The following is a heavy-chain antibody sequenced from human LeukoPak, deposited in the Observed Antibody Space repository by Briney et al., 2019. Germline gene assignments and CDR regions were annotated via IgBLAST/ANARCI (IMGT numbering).Heavy chain of an antibody. CDR1: GYSFTSFG. Sequence: ASVKVSCKASGYSFTSFGLRWVRQAPGQGLEWMGWISTYNGNTNYAQKFQGRVTMTTDTSTTTVYMELRSLTSGDTAVYYCARGTYRDADAFDIWGQGTMVTVSS. J-gene: IGHJ3*02. V-gene: IGHV1-18*01. CDR2: ISTYNGNT. D-gene: IGHD3-16*02. CDR3: ARGTYRDADAFDI.